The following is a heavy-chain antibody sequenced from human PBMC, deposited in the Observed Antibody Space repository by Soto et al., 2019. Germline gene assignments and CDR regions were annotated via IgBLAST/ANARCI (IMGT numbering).Heavy chain of an antibody. CDR2: IYPGDSDT. CDR1: GYSFTSYW. J-gene: IGHJ1*01. CDR3: ARLSVYSGSPAQH. D-gene: IGHD1-26*01. Sequence: PGESLKISCKGSGYSFTSYWIGWVRQMPGKGLEWMGIIYPGDSDTRYSPSFQGQVTISADKSISTAHLQWSSLKASDTAMYYCARLSVYSGSPAQHWGQGTLVTVSS. V-gene: IGHV5-51*01.